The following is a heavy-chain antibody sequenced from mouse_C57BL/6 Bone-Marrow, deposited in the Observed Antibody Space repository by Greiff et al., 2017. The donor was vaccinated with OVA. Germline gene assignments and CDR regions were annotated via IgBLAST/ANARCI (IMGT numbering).Heavy chain of an antibody. J-gene: IGHJ4*01. CDR2: INPNNGGT. D-gene: IGHD2-4*01. CDR3: ARSGGLRRVYAMDY. Sequence: EVQLQQSGPELVKPGASVKISCKASGYTFTDYYMNWVKQSHGKSLEWIGDINPNNGGTSYNQKFKGKATLTVDKSSSTAYMELRSLTSEDSAVYYCARSGGLRRVYAMDYWGQGTSVTVSS. CDR1: GYTFTDYY. V-gene: IGHV1-26*01.